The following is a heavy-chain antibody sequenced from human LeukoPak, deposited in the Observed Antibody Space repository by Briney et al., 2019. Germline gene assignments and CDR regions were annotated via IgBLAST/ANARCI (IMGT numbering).Heavy chain of an antibody. CDR2: INTNTGNP. CDR3: ARDLAAAGVTFFDY. J-gene: IGHJ4*02. Sequence: ASVKVSCKASGYTFTSYAMNWVRQAPGQGLEWMGWINTNTGNPTYAQGFTGRFVFSLDTSVSTAYLQISSLKAEDTAVYYCARDLAAAGVTFFDYWGQGTLVTVSS. V-gene: IGHV7-4-1*02. D-gene: IGHD6-13*01. CDR1: GYTFTSYA.